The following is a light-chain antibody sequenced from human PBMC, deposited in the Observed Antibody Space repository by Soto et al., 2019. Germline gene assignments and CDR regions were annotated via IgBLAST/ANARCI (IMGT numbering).Light chain of an antibody. CDR1: QHVSSN. V-gene: IGKV3-15*01. CDR2: RAS. CDR3: QQYNNWPYT. J-gene: IGKJ2*01. Sequence: EIVMTQSPATLSVSPGGSATLSCRASQHVSSNFAWYRQKPGQAPTLLIYRASTRATGIPARFSGSGSGTELTLTISSLHSGDFAGDAVQQYNNWPYTFGQGTKLEIK.